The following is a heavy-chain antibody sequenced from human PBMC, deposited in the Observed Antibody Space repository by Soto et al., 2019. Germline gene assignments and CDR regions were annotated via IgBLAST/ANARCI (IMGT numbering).Heavy chain of an antibody. CDR2: IIPIFGTA. Sequence: SVKVSCKASGGTFSSYAISWVRQAPGQGLEWMGGIIPIFGTANYAQKFQGRVTITADESTSTAYMELSSLRSEDTAVYYCARDIVVVVAATDYYYYGMDVWGQGTTVTVSS. V-gene: IGHV1-69*13. CDR1: GGTFSSYA. CDR3: ARDIVVVVAATDYYYYGMDV. J-gene: IGHJ6*02. D-gene: IGHD2-15*01.